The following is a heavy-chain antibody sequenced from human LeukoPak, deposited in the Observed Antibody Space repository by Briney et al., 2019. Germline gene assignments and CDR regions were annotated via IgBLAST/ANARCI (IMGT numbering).Heavy chain of an antibody. CDR1: GGSISPYY. CDR2: IHYSGNT. V-gene: IGHV4-59*12. Sequence: SETLSLTCTVSGGSISPYYWSWLRQPPGKGLEWIGYIHYSGNTNSDPSLKSRVTMSVDTSKNQFSLKLNSVTAADTAAYYCARDGFYGIALDYWGQGTLVTVSS. J-gene: IGHJ4*02. D-gene: IGHD2/OR15-2a*01. CDR3: ARDGFYGIALDY.